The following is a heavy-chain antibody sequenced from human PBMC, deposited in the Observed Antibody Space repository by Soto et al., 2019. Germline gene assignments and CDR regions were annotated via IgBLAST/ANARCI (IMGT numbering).Heavy chain of an antibody. V-gene: IGHV3-30*03. CDR1: GFTFSSYG. CDR3: ASNDFWSGYYTGFPSAPPPSGRYYMEV. Sequence: GGSLRLSCAASGFTFSSYGMHWVRQAPGKGLEWVAVISYDGSNKYYADSVKGRFTISRDNSKNTLYLQMNSLRAEDTAVYYCASNDFWSGYYTGFPSAPPPSGRYYMEVWGKGTTVTVSS. D-gene: IGHD3-3*01. CDR2: ISYDGSNK. J-gene: IGHJ6*03.